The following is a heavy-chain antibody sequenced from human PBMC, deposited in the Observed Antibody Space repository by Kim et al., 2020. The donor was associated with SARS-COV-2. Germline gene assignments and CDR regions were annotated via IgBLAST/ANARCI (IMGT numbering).Heavy chain of an antibody. D-gene: IGHD6-13*01. CDR1: GGTFSSYA. V-gene: IGHV1-69*13. CDR3: ARDGFEIAAARFGYGMDV. Sequence: SVKVSCKASGGTFSSYAISWVRQAPGQGLEWMGGIIPIFGTANHAQKFQGRVTITADESTSTAYMELSSLRSEDTAVYYCARDGFEIAAARFGYGMDVWGQGTTVTVSS. J-gene: IGHJ6*02. CDR2: IIPIFGTA.